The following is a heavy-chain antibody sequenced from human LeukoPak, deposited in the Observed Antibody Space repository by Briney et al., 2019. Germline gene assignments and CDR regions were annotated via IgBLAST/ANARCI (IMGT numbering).Heavy chain of an antibody. D-gene: IGHD4-17*01. CDR3: ARVYGDRYYYYYGIDV. V-gene: IGHV4-59*01. Sequence: SETLSLTCTVSGGSTSNYYWGWIRQPPGKGLEWIGYIYYSGSTTYNPSLKSRVTISLDTSQNQFSLKLTSVTAADTAVYYCARVYGDRYYYYYGIDVWGQGTTVTVSS. CDR2: IYYSGST. J-gene: IGHJ6*02. CDR1: GGSTSNYY.